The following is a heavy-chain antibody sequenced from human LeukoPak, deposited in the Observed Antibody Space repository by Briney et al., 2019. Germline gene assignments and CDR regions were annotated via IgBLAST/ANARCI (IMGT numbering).Heavy chain of an antibody. CDR1: RDSVSSNSAA. V-gene: IGHV6-1*01. J-gene: IGHJ4*02. CDR2: TYYRSKWYN. D-gene: IGHD6-13*01. CDR3: ARGSSSWFFDY. Sequence: SQTLSLTCAISRDSVSSNSAAWNWMRQGPARGREWLGRTYYRSKWYNDYAVSVKSLITINPDTSKNQYSLQLNSVTPEDMAVYYCARGSSSWFFDYWGQGTLVTVSS.